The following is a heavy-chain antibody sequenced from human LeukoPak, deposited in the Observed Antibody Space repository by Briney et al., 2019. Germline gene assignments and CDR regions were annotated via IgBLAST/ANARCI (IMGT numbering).Heavy chain of an antibody. CDR1: GYTFTSYD. D-gene: IGHD3-22*01. CDR2: INPNSGGT. J-gene: IGHJ5*02. V-gene: IGHV1-2*02. CDR3: ARDGGQYDSSGYYYPVEYNWFDP. Sequence: GASVKVSCKASGYTFTSYDINWVRQAPGQGREWMGWINPNSGGTNYAQKFQGRVTMTRDTSISTAYMELSRLRSDDTAVYYCARDGGQYDSSGYYYPVEYNWFDPWGQGTLVTVSS.